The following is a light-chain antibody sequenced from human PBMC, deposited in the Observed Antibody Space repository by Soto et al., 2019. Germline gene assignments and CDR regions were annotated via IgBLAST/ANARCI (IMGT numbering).Light chain of an antibody. V-gene: IGKV2-30*02. Sequence: DVVMTQSPLSLPVTLGQPASISCRSSQSLVHSDGNTYLNWFHQRPGKSPRRLIYKVSNLDSVVLDRFSGSGSDVDFPVKISAVEAEDVGVYYCMQGTHGSPYLFGQWTKRQIK. CDR2: KVS. CDR3: MQGTHGSPYL. CDR1: QSLVHSDGNTY. J-gene: IGKJ2*01.